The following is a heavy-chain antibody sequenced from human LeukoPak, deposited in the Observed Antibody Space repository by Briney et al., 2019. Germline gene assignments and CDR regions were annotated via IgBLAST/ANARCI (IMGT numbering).Heavy chain of an antibody. CDR1: GYNFTNYW. V-gene: IGHV5-51*01. D-gene: IGHD2-2*01. CDR2: IYPGDSDT. CDR3: ARGRRDIVVDFDP. J-gene: IGHJ5*02. Sequence: GESLKISCKSSGYNFTNYWIAWVRQMPGKGLEWMGIIYPGDSDTTYSPSFQGQVTISADKSISTAYLQWSSLKASDTAMYYCARGRRDIVVDFDPWGQGTLVTVSS.